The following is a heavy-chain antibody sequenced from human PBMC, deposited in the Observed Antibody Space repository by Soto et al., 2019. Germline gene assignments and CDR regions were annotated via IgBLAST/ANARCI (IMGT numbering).Heavy chain of an antibody. CDR3: ALIKDCSRTDCYLASFAP. CDR1: GLSLSSGRLG. J-gene: IGHJ5*02. D-gene: IGHD2-2*01. CDR2: IFSHDDK. V-gene: IGHV2-26*01. Sequence: SGPTLVNPTQTLTLTCTVSGLSLSSGRLGLSRIREPPWKALEWLAHIFSHDDKSYSTSLRSRLTISKDTSRGQVVLTMTNMDPMDSATYYCALIKDCSRTDCYLASFAPWGQGILVTVS.